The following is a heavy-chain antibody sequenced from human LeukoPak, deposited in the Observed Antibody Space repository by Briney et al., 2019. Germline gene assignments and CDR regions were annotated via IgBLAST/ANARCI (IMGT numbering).Heavy chain of an antibody. CDR3: TTDLRITMVRGVIGDAFDI. J-gene: IGHJ3*02. Sequence: PRGSLRLSCEPSGFTLTNAWMTWVRQAPGKGLEWVGRIQSKTDGGTTDYAAPVKGRFSISRDDSQNTLYLQMNSPKTEDAAVYYCTTDLRITMVRGVIGDAFDIWGQGTMVTVSP. CDR2: IQSKTDGGTT. D-gene: IGHD3-10*01. CDR1: GFTLTNAW. V-gene: IGHV3-15*01.